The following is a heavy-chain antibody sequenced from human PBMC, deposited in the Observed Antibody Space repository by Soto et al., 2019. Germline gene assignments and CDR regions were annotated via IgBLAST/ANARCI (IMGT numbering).Heavy chain of an antibody. V-gene: IGHV4-59*08. D-gene: IGHD3-9*01. CDR3: ARLAHDISTGYANWLDP. Sequence: SETLSLTCTVFGGSISPYYWTWIRQPPGKRLEYIAYISYSGTTNYNPSLKSRVTISVDTSENQFSLKLRSVTAADTAVYYCARLAHDISTGYANWLDPWGQGTLVTVSS. CDR2: ISYSGTT. J-gene: IGHJ5*02. CDR1: GGSISPYY.